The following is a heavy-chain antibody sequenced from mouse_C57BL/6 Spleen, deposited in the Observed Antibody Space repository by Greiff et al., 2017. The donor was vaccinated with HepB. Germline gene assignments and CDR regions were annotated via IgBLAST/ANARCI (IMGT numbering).Heavy chain of an antibody. D-gene: IGHD1-1*01. V-gene: IGHV1-72*01. CDR3: AREGVYYGFDY. Sequence: QVQLQQPGAELVKPGASVKLSCKASGYTFTSYWMHWVKQRPGRGLEWIGRIEPNSGGTKYNEKFKSKATLTVDKPSSTAYMQLSSLTSEDSAVYYCAREGVYYGFDYWGQGTTLTVSS. J-gene: IGHJ2*01. CDR2: IEPNSGGT. CDR1: GYTFTSYW.